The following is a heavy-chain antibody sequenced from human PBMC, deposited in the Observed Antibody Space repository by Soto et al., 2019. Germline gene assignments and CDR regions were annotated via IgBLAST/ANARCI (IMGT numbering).Heavy chain of an antibody. V-gene: IGHV4-31*03. CDR2: IYYSGST. D-gene: IGHD3-3*01. Sequence: QVQLQESGPGLVKPSQTLSLTCTVSGGSISSVRYYWSWIRQHPGKGLEWIGYIYYSGSTYYNPSLTSRVTISKDTSKNQFSLRLSSVTAADTAVYYCARERHDFSSVAGWFDPWGQGILVTVSS. CDR1: GGSISSVRYY. J-gene: IGHJ5*02. CDR3: ARERHDFSSVAGWFDP.